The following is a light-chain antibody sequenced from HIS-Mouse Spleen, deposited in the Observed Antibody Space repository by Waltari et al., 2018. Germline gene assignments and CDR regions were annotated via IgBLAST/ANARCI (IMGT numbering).Light chain of an antibody. CDR2: VAS. CDR1: QGISSW. J-gene: IGKJ4*01. CDR3: QQYNSYPLT. Sequence: DIQMTPSPSSLSASVGDRVTITCRSRQGISSWLACYQQKPEKAPKSLIYVASCLQSGVPSRFRVSGSLTEFTLTIISLQPEDFATYYCQQYNSYPLTFGGGTKVEI. V-gene: IGKV1D-16*02.